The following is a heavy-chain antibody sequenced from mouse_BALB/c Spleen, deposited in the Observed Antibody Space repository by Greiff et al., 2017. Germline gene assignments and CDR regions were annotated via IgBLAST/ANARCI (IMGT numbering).Heavy chain of an antibody. CDR3: ANYYGNY. J-gene: IGHJ2*01. CDR1: GYTFTDYW. Sequence: QVQLKQPGAELVMPGASVKMSCKASGYTFTDYWMHWVKQRPGQGLEWIGAIDTSDSYTSYNQKFKGKATLTVDESSSTAYMQLSSLTSEDSAVYYCANYYGNYWGQGTTLTVSS. CDR2: IDTSDSYT. V-gene: IGHV1-69*01. D-gene: IGHD2-1*01.